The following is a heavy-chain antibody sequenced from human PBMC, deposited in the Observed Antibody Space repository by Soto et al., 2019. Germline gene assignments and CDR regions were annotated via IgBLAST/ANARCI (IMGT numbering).Heavy chain of an antibody. D-gene: IGHD2-21*01. CDR1: GYTFTSYG. CDR3: ARAVGYGLIAG. CDR2: INAYNGNT. Sequence: QVQLVQSGGEVKKPGASVKVSCKASGYTFTSYGISWVRQAPGQGLEWMGWINAYNGNTNYAQKVQGRVTMTTDTSTSTADMELRSLRSDDTAVYYCARAVGYGLIAGWGQGTLVTVSS. J-gene: IGHJ4*02. V-gene: IGHV1-18*01.